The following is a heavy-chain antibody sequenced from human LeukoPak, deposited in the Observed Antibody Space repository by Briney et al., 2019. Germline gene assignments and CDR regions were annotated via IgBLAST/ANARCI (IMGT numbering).Heavy chain of an antibody. CDR1: GYSISSGYY. D-gene: IGHD2-2*01. V-gene: IGHV4-38-2*01. CDR3: ARYGCSSTSCFYYYYYYMDV. J-gene: IGHJ6*03. CDR2: IYHSGST. Sequence: KASETLSLTCAVSGYSISSGYYWGWIRQPPGKGVEWLGSIYHSGSTYYNPSLKSRVTISVDTSKNQFSLKLSSVTAADTAVYYCARYGCSSTSCFYYYYYYMDVWGKGTTVTVSS.